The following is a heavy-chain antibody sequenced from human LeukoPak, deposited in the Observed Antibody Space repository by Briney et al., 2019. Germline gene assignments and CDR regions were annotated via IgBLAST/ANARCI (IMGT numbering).Heavy chain of an antibody. CDR3: ARATGDVPYYYYYMDV. J-gene: IGHJ6*03. CDR1: GYTFTSYG. CDR2: ISAYNGNT. Sequence: GASVKVSCKASGYTFTSYGISWVRQAPGQGLEWMGWISAYNGNTNYAQKLQGRVTMTTDTSTSTAYMELRSLRSDDTAVYYCARATGDVPYYYYYMDVWGKGTTVTVSS. D-gene: IGHD3-10*01. V-gene: IGHV1-18*01.